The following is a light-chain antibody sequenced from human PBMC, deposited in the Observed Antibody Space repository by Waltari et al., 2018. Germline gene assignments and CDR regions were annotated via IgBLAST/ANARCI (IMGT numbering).Light chain of an antibody. CDR1: SSDVGNYKR. CDR2: AVS. J-gene: IGLJ2*01. V-gene: IGLV2-23*02. CDR3: SSYAGSSKGV. Sequence: QSALTQPASVSGSPGQSITISSTGTSSDVGNYKRVSWYQQHPGKAPKLMIYAVSNRPSGVSDRFSGSKSGDMASLTISGLQPEDEAEYFCSSYAGSSKGVFGGGTKVTVL.